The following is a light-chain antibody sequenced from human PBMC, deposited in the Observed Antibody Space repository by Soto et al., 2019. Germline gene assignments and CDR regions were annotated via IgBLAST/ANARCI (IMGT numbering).Light chain of an antibody. V-gene: IGLV2-14*01. Sequence: QSALTQPASVSGSPGQSITMSCTGTSRDVGGYNFVSWYQQLPGKAPKLMIYDVSDRPSGVSNRFSGSKSGNTASLTISGLQAEDEADYYCSSYTSSSTVVFGGGTKLTVL. CDR3: SSYTSSSTVV. CDR1: SRDVGGYNF. CDR2: DVS. J-gene: IGLJ2*01.